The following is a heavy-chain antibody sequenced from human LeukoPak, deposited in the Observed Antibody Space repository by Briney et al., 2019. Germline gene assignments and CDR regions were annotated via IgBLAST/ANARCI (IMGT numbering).Heavy chain of an antibody. D-gene: IGHD3-9*01. J-gene: IGHJ4*02. CDR1: GFTFSSYS. Sequence: GGSLRLSCAASGFTFSSYSMNWVRQAPGKGLEWVSYISSSSSTIYYADSVKGRFTISRDNAKNSLYLQMNSLRAEDTAVYYCAKKVGYDILTGWYYFDYWGQGTPVTVSS. CDR3: AKKVGYDILTGWYYFDY. V-gene: IGHV3-48*04. CDR2: ISSSSSTI.